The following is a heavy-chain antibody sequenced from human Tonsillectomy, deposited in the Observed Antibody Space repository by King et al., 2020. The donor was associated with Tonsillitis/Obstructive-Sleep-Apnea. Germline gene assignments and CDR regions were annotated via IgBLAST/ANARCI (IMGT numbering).Heavy chain of an antibody. Sequence: VQLVESGGGVVQPGRSLRLSCAASGFTFSSYGMHWVRQAPGKGLEWVAVISYDGSNKYYADSVKGRFTISRDNSKNTLYLQMNSLRAEDTAVYYCAKEAGITIFGVVILEDARAFDYWGQGTLVTVSS. CDR2: ISYDGSNK. CDR3: AKEAGITIFGVVILEDARAFDY. D-gene: IGHD3-3*01. J-gene: IGHJ4*02. CDR1: GFTFSSYG. V-gene: IGHV3-30*18.